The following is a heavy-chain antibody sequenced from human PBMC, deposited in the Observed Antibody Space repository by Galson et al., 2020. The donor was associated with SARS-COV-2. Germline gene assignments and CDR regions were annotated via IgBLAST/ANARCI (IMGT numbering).Heavy chain of an antibody. D-gene: IGHD3-22*01. CDR2: IYPGDSAT. CDR3: ARMDGYYDSSGYYYFDY. Sequence: KIGESLKISCKGSGYSFTSYWIGWVRQMPGKGLEWMGIIYPGDSATRYSPSFQGQVTISADKSISTAYLQWSSLKASDTAMYYCARMDGYYDSSGYYYFDYWGQGTLVTVSS. J-gene: IGHJ4*02. V-gene: IGHV5-51*01. CDR1: GYSFTSYW.